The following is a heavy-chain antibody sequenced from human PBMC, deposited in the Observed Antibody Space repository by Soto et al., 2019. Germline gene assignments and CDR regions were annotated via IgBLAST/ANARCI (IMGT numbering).Heavy chain of an antibody. CDR1: GGSISSYY. J-gene: IGHJ6*02. CDR2: IYYSGST. Sequence: QVQLQESGPGLVKPSETLSLTCTVSGGSISSYYWSWIRQPPGKGLEWIGYIYYSGSTNYNPSLKSRVTISVDKSKNQFSLKLSSVTAADTAVYYCYRGGGSYGVYYYGMDVWGQGTTVTVSS. V-gene: IGHV4-59*12. D-gene: IGHD1-26*01. CDR3: YRGGGSYGVYYYGMDV.